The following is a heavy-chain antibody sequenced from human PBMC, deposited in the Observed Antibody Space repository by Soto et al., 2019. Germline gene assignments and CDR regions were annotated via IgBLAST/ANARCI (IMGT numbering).Heavy chain of an antibody. D-gene: IGHD2-21*01. CDR1: GGSITSTYSY. CDR2: VYYTGTT. Sequence: QLLLQESGPGLAKPSETLSLTCTVSGGSITSTYSYWGWIRPPPGKGLEWIGSVYYTGTTNYKPSLESRVTISADTSKIQFSLKFNSVTAADTAVYYCATHPTHTELTAYATHFFDYWGQGTLFTVSS. V-gene: IGHV4-39*01. J-gene: IGHJ4*02. CDR3: ATHPTHTELTAYATHFFDY.